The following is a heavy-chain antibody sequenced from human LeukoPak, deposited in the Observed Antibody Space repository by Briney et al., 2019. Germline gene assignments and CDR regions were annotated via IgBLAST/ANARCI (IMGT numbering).Heavy chain of an antibody. Sequence: ASVKVSCKASGYTFTSYDINWVRQATGQGLEWMGWMNPNSDNTGYAQKFQGRVTMTRNTSISTAYMELSSLRSEDTAVYYCARGLRVTRGHAFDIWGQGTMVTVSS. J-gene: IGHJ3*02. CDR1: GYTFTSYD. V-gene: IGHV1-8*01. D-gene: IGHD4-23*01. CDR3: ARGLRVTRGHAFDI. CDR2: MNPNSDNT.